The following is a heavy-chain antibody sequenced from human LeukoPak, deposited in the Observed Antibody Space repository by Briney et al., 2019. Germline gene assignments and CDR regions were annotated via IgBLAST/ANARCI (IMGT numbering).Heavy chain of an antibody. D-gene: IGHD6-19*01. CDR2: ISAYNGNT. CDR1: GYTFTSYG. J-gene: IGHJ4*02. CDR3: ARYEAVAGKVNY. Sequence: ASVTVSCTASGYTFTSYGISWVRQAPGQGLEWMGWISAYNGNTNYAQKLQGRVTMTTDTSTSTAYMELRSLRSDDTAVYYCARYEAVAGKVNYWGQGTLVTVSS. V-gene: IGHV1-18*01.